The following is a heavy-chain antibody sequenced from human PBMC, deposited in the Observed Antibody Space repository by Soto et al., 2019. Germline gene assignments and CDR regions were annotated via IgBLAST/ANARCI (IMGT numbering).Heavy chain of an antibody. Sequence: QVQLQESGPGLVKPSQTLSLTCTVSGGSISSGDYYWSWIRQHPGKGLEWIGYIYYSGSTYYNPSLTSPVTISVDTSKNQFSPKLSSVTAADTAVYYCARWWSGSRQGFDPWGQGTLGTVSS. CDR3: ARWWSGSRQGFDP. CDR2: IYYSGST. V-gene: IGHV4-31*01. CDR1: GGSISSGDYY. J-gene: IGHJ5*02. D-gene: IGHD3-3*01.